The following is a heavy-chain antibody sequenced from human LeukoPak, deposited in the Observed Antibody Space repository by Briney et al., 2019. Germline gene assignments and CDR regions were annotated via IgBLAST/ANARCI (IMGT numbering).Heavy chain of an antibody. D-gene: IGHD1-26*01. V-gene: IGHV4-59*08. CDR3: ARHPAGRYLTYGMDV. CDR2: IYYSGST. Sequence: SETLSLTCSVSGGSISNHYWSWIRQPPGKGLEWIGYIYYSGSTNYNPSLKSRVTISVDTSKNQFSLRLSSVTAADTAVYYCARHPAGRYLTYGMDVWGQGTTVTVSS. CDR1: GGSISNHY. J-gene: IGHJ6*02.